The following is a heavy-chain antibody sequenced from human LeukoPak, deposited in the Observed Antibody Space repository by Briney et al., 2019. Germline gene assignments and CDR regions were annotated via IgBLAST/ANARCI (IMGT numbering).Heavy chain of an antibody. Sequence: GASLQISCQGSGSSFTSYWIVWVRQMPGKGLEWMGIIYPGDSDTRYSPSFQGQVTLSADKSISTAYLQWSSLKASDTAMYYCARLVSGVGNWFDPWGQGTLVTVSS. CDR2: IYPGDSDT. J-gene: IGHJ5*02. V-gene: IGHV5-51*01. D-gene: IGHD1-26*01. CDR3: ARLVSGVGNWFDP. CDR1: GSSFTSYW.